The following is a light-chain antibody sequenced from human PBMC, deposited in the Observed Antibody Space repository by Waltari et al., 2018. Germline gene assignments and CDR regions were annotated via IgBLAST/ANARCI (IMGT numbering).Light chain of an antibody. J-gene: IGLJ3*02. V-gene: IGLV2-23*02. Sequence: QSALTQPASVSGSPGQSITISCTGTSSDIGYYNLVSWYQQDPGKAPKVIIYEVNTRPSVVSNRFSGSKSGNTASLTISGLQAEDEADYYCCSYIGDSAWVFGGGTKVTVL. CDR1: SSDIGYYNL. CDR2: EVN. CDR3: CSYIGDSAWV.